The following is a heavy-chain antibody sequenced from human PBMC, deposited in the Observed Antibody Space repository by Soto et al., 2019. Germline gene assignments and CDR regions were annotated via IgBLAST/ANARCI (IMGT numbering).Heavy chain of an antibody. CDR2: MNPTSGNT. CDR3: ARGTRAVDY. V-gene: IGHV1-8*01. Sequence: QVQLVQSGAEVKKPGASVKVSCKASGYTFSSYDINWVRQATGQGLEWMGSMNPTSGNTGSAQKFQGRVTMTRNTSISTAYMELSSLRSEDTAVYFCARGTRAVDYWGQGSLVTVSS. CDR1: GYTFSSYD. J-gene: IGHJ4*02.